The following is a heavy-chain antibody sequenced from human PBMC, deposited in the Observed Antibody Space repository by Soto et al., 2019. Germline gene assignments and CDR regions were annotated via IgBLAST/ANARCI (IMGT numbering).Heavy chain of an antibody. Sequence: KPSETLSLTCTVSGGSISGYYWSWVRQPPGKGLEWIGYIYYSGTHNYNPSLNSRLTISADTSKNQFSLELNSVTAADTAVYYCARVQMATLYFDYWGQGTLVTVSS. CDR2: IYYSGTH. CDR1: GGSISGYY. J-gene: IGHJ4*02. CDR3: ARVQMATLYFDY. D-gene: IGHD5-12*01. V-gene: IGHV4-59*01.